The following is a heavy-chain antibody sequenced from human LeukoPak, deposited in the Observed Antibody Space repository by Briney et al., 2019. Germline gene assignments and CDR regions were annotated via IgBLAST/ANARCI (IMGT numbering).Heavy chain of an antibody. CDR1: GASINNNF. CDR3: ARHSSGVFDF. Sequence: SETLSLTCTVSGASINNNFWTWIRQPPGKGLEWIGYIYSSGSANYNPSLKSRVIISGDTSKNQISLNLTSVTAADTAVYYCARHSSGVFDFWGQGTLVTVSS. J-gene: IGHJ4*02. D-gene: IGHD6-19*01. V-gene: IGHV4-59*08. CDR2: IYSSGSA.